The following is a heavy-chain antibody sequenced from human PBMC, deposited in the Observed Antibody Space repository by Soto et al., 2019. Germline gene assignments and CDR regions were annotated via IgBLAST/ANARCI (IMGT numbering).Heavy chain of an antibody. CDR2: IYYSGST. Sequence: PSETLSLTCTVSGGSISSGGYYWSWIRQHPGKGLEWIGYIYYSGSTYYNPSLKSRVTISVDTSKNQFSLKLSSVTAADTAVYYCARASWNYESPGPKESDFDYWGQGTLVTVSS. V-gene: IGHV4-31*03. J-gene: IGHJ4*02. D-gene: IGHD1-7*01. CDR1: GGSISSGGYY. CDR3: ARASWNYESPGPKESDFDY.